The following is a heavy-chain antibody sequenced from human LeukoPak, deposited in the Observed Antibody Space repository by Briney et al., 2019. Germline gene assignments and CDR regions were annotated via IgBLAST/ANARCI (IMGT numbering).Heavy chain of an antibody. Sequence: GASVKVSCKASGYTFTSYDINWVRQATGQGLEWMGWMNPNSGNTGYAQKFQGRVTITRNTFISTAYMELSSLRSEDTAVYFCARGASRSFDYWGQGTLVAVSS. J-gene: IGHJ4*02. CDR1: GYTFTSYD. V-gene: IGHV1-8*03. CDR3: ARGASRSFDY. CDR2: MNPNSGNT.